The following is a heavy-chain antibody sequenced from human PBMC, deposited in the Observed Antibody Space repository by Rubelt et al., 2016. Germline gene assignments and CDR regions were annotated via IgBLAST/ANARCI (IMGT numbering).Heavy chain of an antibody. Sequence: KGLEWVSYISSSSSTIYYADSVKGRFTISRDNAKNTLYLQMNSLRAEDTAVYYCAREDRIVGGYFDYRGQGTLVTVSS. D-gene: IGHD1-26*01. CDR2: ISSSSSTI. CDR3: AREDRIVGGYFDY. V-gene: IGHV3-48*04. J-gene: IGHJ4*02.